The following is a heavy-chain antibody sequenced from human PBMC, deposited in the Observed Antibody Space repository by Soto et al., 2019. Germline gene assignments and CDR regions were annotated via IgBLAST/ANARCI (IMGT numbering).Heavy chain of an antibody. V-gene: IGHV3-23*01. CDR1: GFTFSSYA. Sequence: PGGSLRLSCAASGFTFSSYAMSWVRLAPGKGLEWVATVWYDGSSKYYADSVKGRFTISRDNSKNTLYLQMNSLRAEDTAVYYCASPLRLNYYYYMDVWGKGTTVTVSS. J-gene: IGHJ6*03. D-gene: IGHD3-16*01. CDR2: VWYDGSSK. CDR3: ASPLRLNYYYYMDV.